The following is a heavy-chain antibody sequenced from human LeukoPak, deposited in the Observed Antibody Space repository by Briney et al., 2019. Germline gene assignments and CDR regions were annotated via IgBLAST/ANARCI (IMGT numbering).Heavy chain of an antibody. CDR3: ARRLITFGGVIVTCFDY. D-gene: IGHD3-16*02. CDR2: INYSGST. Sequence: SETLSLTCAVYGGSFSGYYWSWIRQPPGKGLEWIGEINYSGSTNYNPSLKSRVTISVDTSKNQFSLKLSSVTAADTAVYYCARRLITFGGVIVTCFDYWGQGTLVTVSS. CDR1: GGSFSGYY. J-gene: IGHJ4*02. V-gene: IGHV4-34*01.